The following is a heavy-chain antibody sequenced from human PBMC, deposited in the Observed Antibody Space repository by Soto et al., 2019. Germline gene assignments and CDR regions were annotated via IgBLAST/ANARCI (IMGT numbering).Heavy chain of an antibody. CDR1: GFNFNIYN. D-gene: IGHD1-1*01. V-gene: IGHV3-48*01. Sequence: EVQLVESGGDLVKPGGSLRLSCAASGFNFNIYNINWVRQAPGKGLEWISYISTGSGTKSYADSVKGRFTISRDNAKNSLYLQMNSLRAEDTAVYYCARDDDFRFDYWGQGALVTVSS. CDR3: ARDDDFRFDY. CDR2: ISTGSGTK. J-gene: IGHJ4*02.